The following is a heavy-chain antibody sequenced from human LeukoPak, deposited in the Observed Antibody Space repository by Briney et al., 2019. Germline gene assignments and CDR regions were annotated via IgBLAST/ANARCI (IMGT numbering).Heavy chain of an antibody. D-gene: IGHD5-18*01. CDR1: GFTFSNAW. J-gene: IGHJ4*02. V-gene: IGHV3-15*01. Sequence: GGSLRLFCAASGFTFSNAWMRWLRRAPGKGLEWVGRNKSKTYGGTTDYAASVKGRFTISRDDSKNTLYLQMNSLKTEDTAVYYCTTGIQLWLRFLGNYFDYWGQGTLVTVSS. CDR2: NKSKTYGGTT. CDR3: TTGIQLWLRFLGNYFDY.